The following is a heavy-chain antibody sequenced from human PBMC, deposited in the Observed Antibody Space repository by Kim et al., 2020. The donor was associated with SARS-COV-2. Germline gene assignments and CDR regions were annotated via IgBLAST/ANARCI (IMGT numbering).Heavy chain of an antibody. Sequence: SVKVSCKASGCTFTSYAINWVRQAPGQGLEWMGGIIPIFGTANYAQKFQGRVTITEDESTSTAYMELSSLRSEDTAVYYCARVFTEVNRPALSTETYYGMDVWGQGTTVTVSS. CDR3: ARVFTEVNRPALSTETYYGMDV. CDR2: IIPIFGTA. D-gene: IGHD2-2*01. CDR1: GCTFTSYA. J-gene: IGHJ6*02. V-gene: IGHV1-69*13.